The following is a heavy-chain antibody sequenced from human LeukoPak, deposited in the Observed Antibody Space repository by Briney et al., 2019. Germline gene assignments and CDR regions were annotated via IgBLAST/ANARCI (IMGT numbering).Heavy chain of an antibody. V-gene: IGHV3-23*01. CDR2: ISSSGGST. J-gene: IGHJ4*02. CDR1: GFTFSSYA. CDR3: ARDASSSWNGYYFDN. Sequence: GGSLRLSCAASGFTFSSYAMSWVRQAPGKGLEWVSAISSSGGSTYYADSVKGRFTISRDNPKNTLYLQMNSLRPEDTAVYYCARDASSSWNGYYFDNWGQGTLVTVSS. D-gene: IGHD6-13*01.